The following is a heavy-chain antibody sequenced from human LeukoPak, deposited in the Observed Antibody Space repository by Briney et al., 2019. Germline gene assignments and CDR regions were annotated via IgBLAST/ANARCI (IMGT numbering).Heavy chain of an antibody. CDR2: INHSGST. Sequence: SETLSLTCAVYGGSFSGYYWSWIRQPPGKGLEWIGEINHSGSTNYNPSLKSRVTISVDTSKNQFSLKLSSVTAADTAVYYCRFGELLYSFDYWGQGTLVTVSS. D-gene: IGHD3-10*01. J-gene: IGHJ4*02. CDR1: GGSFSGYY. CDR3: RFGELLYSFDY. V-gene: IGHV4-34*01.